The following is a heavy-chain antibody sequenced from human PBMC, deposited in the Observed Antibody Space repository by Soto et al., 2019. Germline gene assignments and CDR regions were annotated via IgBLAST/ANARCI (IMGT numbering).Heavy chain of an antibody. CDR2: ISAYNGST. J-gene: IGHJ3*02. V-gene: IGHV1-18*01. D-gene: IGHD6-19*01. CDR3: ARVRGSSGWHDAFDI. CDR1: GYTFTSYG. Sequence: ASVKVSCKASGYTFTSYGISWVRQAPGQGLEWMGWISAYNGSTNYAQKLQGRVTMTTDTSTSAAYMELRSLRSDDTAVYYCARVRGSSGWHDAFDIWGQGTMVTVSS.